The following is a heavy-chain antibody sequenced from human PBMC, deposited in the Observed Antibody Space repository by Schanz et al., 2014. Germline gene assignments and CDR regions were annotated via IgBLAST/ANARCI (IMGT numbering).Heavy chain of an antibody. CDR1: GFTFSSYA. CDR3: ARDSGPYYDKSMDV. CDR2: SSASGGST. D-gene: IGHD3-9*01. J-gene: IGHJ6*02. V-gene: IGHV3-23*04. Sequence: EVQLVESGGGLVQPGGSLRLSCAASGFTFSSYAMSWVRRAPGKGLEWAATSSASGGSTYYADSVKGRFTIARDNSKNILYLQMNSLRAEDTALYYCARDSGPYYDKSMDVWGQGTTVAVSS.